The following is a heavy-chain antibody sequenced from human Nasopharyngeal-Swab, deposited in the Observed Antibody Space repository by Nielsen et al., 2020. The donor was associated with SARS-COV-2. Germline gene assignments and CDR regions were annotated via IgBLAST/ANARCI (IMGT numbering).Heavy chain of an antibody. Sequence: GESLKISWKGSGYSFTTYWIGWVRQMPGKGLEWMGIIYPGDSDTRYSPSFQGQVTISADKSISTAFLQWSSLKASDTAMYYCARLGGSYYSTTDYWGQGTLVTVSS. CDR3: ARLGGSYYSTTDY. CDR2: IYPGDSDT. V-gene: IGHV5-51*01. J-gene: IGHJ4*02. D-gene: IGHD1-26*01. CDR1: GYSFTTYW.